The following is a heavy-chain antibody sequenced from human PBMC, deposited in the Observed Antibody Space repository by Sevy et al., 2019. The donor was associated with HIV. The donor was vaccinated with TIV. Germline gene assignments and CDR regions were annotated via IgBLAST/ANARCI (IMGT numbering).Heavy chain of an antibody. CDR1: GFTFSSYS. J-gene: IGHJ4*02. CDR3: ARGAVAATRGTLGY. D-gene: IGHD2-15*01. V-gene: IGHV3-21*01. Sequence: GGSLRLSCAASGFTFSSYSMNWVRQAPGKGLEWVSSISSSSSYIYYADSVKGRFTISRDNAKNSLYLQINSLRAEDTAVYYCARGAVAATRGTLGYWGQGTLVTVSS. CDR2: ISSSSSYI.